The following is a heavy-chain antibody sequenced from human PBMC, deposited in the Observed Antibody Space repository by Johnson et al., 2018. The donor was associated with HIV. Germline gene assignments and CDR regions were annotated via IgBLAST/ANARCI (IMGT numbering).Heavy chain of an antibody. CDR1: GFTVSSNY. Sequence: MLLVESGGGLVQPGGSLRLSCAASGFTVSSNYMNWVRQAPGKGLEWVSVIYSGGSTYYADSVKGRFTISRDNSKNTVYLQMNSLRAEDTAVYYCARVGQLARTHAFDIWGQGTMVTVPS. V-gene: IGHV3-66*02. CDR2: IYSGGST. J-gene: IGHJ3*02. CDR3: ARVGQLARTHAFDI. D-gene: IGHD6-13*01.